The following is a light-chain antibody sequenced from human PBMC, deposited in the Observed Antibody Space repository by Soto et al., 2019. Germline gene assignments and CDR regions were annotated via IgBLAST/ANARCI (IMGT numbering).Light chain of an antibody. CDR2: DNR. V-gene: IGLV1-40*01. J-gene: IGLJ2*01. Sequence: QAVVTQPPSVSGAPGQRVTISCTGSSSNIGAPYDVHWYQQLPGTAPKLLIYDNRRRPSGVPDRFSGSKSGTSASLAITGLQAEDEADYYCQSYDSSLRGSVFGGGTQLTVL. CDR1: SSNIGAPYD. CDR3: QSYDSSLRGSV.